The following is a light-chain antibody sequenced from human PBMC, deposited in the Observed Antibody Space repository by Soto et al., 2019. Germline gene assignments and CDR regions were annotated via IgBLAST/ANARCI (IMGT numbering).Light chain of an antibody. CDR3: QQLNSYPL. CDR2: AAS. CDR1: QGISSY. V-gene: IGKV1-9*01. Sequence: IQWTQSASFLPARVRDRVTITFRASQGISSYLAWYQQKPGKAPELLIYAASTLQTGVPSRFSGSGSGTEFTITISSLQPEDSATYYCQQLNSYPLFGGGTKVDI. J-gene: IGKJ4*01.